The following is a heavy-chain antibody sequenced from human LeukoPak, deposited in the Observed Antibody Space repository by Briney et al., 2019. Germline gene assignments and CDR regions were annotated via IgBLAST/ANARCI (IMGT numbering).Heavy chain of an antibody. J-gene: IGHJ4*02. CDR1: GFTFSDAW. Sequence: GGSLRLSCVASGFTFSDAWMSWVRQAPGKGLEWVGRIKSKIDGGTIDYAAPVKGRFTISRDDSRNTLYLQMNSLKTEDTAVYYCTTRRQDGWWGQGTLVTVSS. V-gene: IGHV3-15*01. CDR2: IKSKIDGGTI. D-gene: IGHD4-17*01. CDR3: TTRRQDGW.